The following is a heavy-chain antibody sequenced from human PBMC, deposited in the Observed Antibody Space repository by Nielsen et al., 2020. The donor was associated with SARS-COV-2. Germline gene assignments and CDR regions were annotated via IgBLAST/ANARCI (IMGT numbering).Heavy chain of an antibody. CDR3: ARSGYYDSSGYYY. D-gene: IGHD3-22*01. CDR2: ISSSSSTI. CDR1: GFTFSSYS. V-gene: IGHV3-48*01. J-gene: IGHJ4*02. Sequence: GSLRLSCAASGFTFSSYSMNWVRQAPGKGLEWVSYISSSSSTIYYADSVKGRFTISRDNAKNSLYLQMNSLRAEDTAVYYCARSGYYDSSGYYYWGQGTLVTVSS.